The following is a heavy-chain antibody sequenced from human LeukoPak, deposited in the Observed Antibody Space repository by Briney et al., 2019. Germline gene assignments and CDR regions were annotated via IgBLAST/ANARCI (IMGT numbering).Heavy chain of an antibody. CDR1: GYTFTGYY. CDR3: AREGLGYCSGGSCYGSFDWFDP. D-gene: IGHD2-15*01. J-gene: IGHJ5*02. V-gene: IGHV1-2*02. CDR2: INPNSGVA. Sequence: ASVKVSCKASGYTFTGYYMHWVRQAPGQGLEWMGWINPNSGVANYAQKFQGRVTLTRDTSISTAYMELSRLRSDDTAVYYCAREGLGYCSGGSCYGSFDWFDPWGQGTLVTVSS.